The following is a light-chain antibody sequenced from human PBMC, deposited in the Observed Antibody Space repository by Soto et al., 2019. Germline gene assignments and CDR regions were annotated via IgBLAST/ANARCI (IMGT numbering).Light chain of an antibody. V-gene: IGLV2-14*01. CDR3: FSYTSSGTYV. CDR2: EVS. Sequence: QSVLTQPASGSGSPGQSITMSCTGTSSDVGNYKYVSWYQQHPGKAPKLMIYEVSNRPSGVSNRFSGSKSGNTASLTISGLQAEDETDYYCFSYTSSGTYVFGTGTKLTVL. CDR1: SSDVGNYKY. J-gene: IGLJ1*01.